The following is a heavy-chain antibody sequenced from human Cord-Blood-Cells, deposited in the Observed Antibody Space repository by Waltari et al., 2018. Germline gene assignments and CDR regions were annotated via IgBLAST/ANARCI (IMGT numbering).Heavy chain of an antibody. CDR3: ARDPVTTVTYYFDY. J-gene: IGHJ4*02. D-gene: IGHD4-4*01. V-gene: IGHV3-21*01. CDR2: ISSSRSYI. Sequence: EVQLVESGGGLVKPGGSLRLSCAASGFTFSSYSMNWVRQAPGKGLEWVSSISSSRSYIYYADSVKGRFTISIDNAKNSLYLQMNSLRAEDTAVYYCARDPVTTVTYYFDYWGQGTLVTVSS. CDR1: GFTFSSYS.